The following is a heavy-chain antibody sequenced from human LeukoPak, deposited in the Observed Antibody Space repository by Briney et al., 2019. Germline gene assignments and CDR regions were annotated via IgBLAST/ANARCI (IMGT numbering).Heavy chain of an antibody. V-gene: IGHV4-4*07. J-gene: IGHJ4*02. CDR3: ARGNGDYALTR. D-gene: IGHD4-17*01. CDR2: IYTTGST. CDR1: GGSISSYY. Sequence: RPSETLSLTCTVSGGSISSYYWTWIRQPAGKALEWLGRIYTTGSTNYNPSLKSRVTMSLDTSKNQFSLKLSSVTAADTAVYYCARGNGDYALTRWGQGTLVTVSS.